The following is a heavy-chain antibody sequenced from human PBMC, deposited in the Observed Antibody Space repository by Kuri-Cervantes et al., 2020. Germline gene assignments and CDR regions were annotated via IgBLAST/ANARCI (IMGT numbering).Heavy chain of an antibody. Sequence: ASVKVSCKASGYTFTSYDINWVRQATGQGLEWMGWMNPNSGNTGYAQKFQGRVTMTRNTSISTAYMELNSLRAEDTAVYYCAKEVLRTGSIVVVPGASDYWGQGTLVTVSS. CDR3: AKEVLRTGSIVVVPGASDY. D-gene: IGHD2-2*01. J-gene: IGHJ4*02. CDR2: MNPNSGNT. CDR1: GYTFTSYD. V-gene: IGHV1-8*02.